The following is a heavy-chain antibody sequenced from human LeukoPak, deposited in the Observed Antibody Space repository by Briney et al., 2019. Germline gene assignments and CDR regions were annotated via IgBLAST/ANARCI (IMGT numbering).Heavy chain of an antibody. CDR2: ISYDGSNK. D-gene: IGHD3-10*01. V-gene: IGHV3-30*18. J-gene: IGHJ4*02. CDR1: GFTFSSYG. Sequence: GGSLRLSCATYGFTFSSYGVHSVRQAPGKGLEWVAVISYDGSNKYYAGCVKGRFTISRDNSKTTLYLQMNSLRAEDTAVYYCAKVWFGDIAIFDYWGQGTLVTVS. CDR3: AKVWFGDIAIFDY.